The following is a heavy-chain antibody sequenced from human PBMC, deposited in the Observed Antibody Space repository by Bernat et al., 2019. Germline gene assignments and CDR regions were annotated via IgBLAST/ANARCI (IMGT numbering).Heavy chain of an antibody. CDR1: GFTFSSYS. J-gene: IGHJ3*02. Sequence: EVQLVESGGGLVKPGGSLRLSCAASGFTFSSYSMNWVRQAPGKGLEWVSSISSSSSYIYYADSVKGRFTISRDNAKNSLYLQMNSLRAEDTAVYYWARGRTRTPGRSVASDIWGQGTMVTVSS. V-gene: IGHV3-21*01. CDR2: ISSSSSYI. D-gene: IGHD2-15*01. CDR3: ARGRTRTPGRSVASDI.